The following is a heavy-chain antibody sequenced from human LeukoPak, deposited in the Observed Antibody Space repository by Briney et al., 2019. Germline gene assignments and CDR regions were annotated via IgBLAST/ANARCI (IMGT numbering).Heavy chain of an antibody. D-gene: IGHD6-13*01. CDR2: ISFDGVKT. Sequence: GGSLRLSCAASGFTFSSYGMHWVRQAPGKGLDWVSLISFDGVKTDYVDTVKGRFTISRDSSQNTLYLQMNSLRAEDTAVYYCAKDRVSSNAAYGMDVWGQGTTVTVSS. CDR1: GFTFSSYG. V-gene: IGHV3-30*18. J-gene: IGHJ6*02. CDR3: AKDRVSSNAAYGMDV.